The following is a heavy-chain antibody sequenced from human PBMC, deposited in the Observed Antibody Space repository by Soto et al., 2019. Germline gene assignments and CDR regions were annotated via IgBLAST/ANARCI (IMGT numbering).Heavy chain of an antibody. J-gene: IGHJ5*02. CDR2: ISSSSSTI. CDR3: ARVIWSGHLTSDL. CDR1: GFTFSSNS. V-gene: IGHV3-48*02. Sequence: GGSLRLSCAASGFTFSSNSINWVRQAPGKGLEWISYISSSSSTIYADSVKGRFTISRDNAKNSLYLQMNSLRDEDTAVYYCARVIWSGHLTSDLWGQGTLVTVSS. D-gene: IGHD3-3*01.